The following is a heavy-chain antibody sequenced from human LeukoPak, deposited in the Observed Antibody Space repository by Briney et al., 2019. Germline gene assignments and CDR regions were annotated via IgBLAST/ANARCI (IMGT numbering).Heavy chain of an antibody. Sequence: ASVKVSCKASGGSFSSYAISWVRQAAGQGLEWMGRIIPIFGIANYAQKFQGRVTISADKSTSTAYMELSSLRSEDTAVYYCARGGRTDGILGWSDPWGQGTLVTVSS. CDR3: ARGGRTDGILGWSDP. CDR2: IIPIFGIA. D-gene: IGHD1-26*01. J-gene: IGHJ5*02. CDR1: GGSFSSYA. V-gene: IGHV1-69*04.